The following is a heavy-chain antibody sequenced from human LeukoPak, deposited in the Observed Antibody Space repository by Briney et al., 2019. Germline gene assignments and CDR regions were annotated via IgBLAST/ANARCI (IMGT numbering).Heavy chain of an antibody. CDR2: IKSKTDGGAT. D-gene: IGHD6-13*01. CDR1: GLTFSNAW. CDR3: TTRSSSWYGC. V-gene: IGHV3-15*01. Sequence: RTGGSLRLSCAASGLTFSNAWMSWVRQAPGKGLEWVGRIKSKTDGGATDYAAPVKGRFTISRDDSKNTLYLQMNSLKTEDTAVYFCTTRSSSWYGCWGQGTLVTVSS. J-gene: IGHJ5*01.